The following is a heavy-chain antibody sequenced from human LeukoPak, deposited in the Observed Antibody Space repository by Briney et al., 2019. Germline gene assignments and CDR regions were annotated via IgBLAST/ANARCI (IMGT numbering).Heavy chain of an antibody. CDR2: IYYSGST. CDR1: GGSFSSYY. J-gene: IGHJ6*02. D-gene: IGHD5-18*01. CDR3: ARRVDTAMTKKYYYYYGMDV. Sequence: SETLSLTCAVYGGSFSSYYWGWIRQPPGKGLEWIGSIYYSGSTYYNPSLKSRVTISVDTSKNQFSLKLSSVTAADTAVYYCARRVDTAMTKKYYYYYGMDVWGQGTTVTVSS. V-gene: IGHV4-39*01.